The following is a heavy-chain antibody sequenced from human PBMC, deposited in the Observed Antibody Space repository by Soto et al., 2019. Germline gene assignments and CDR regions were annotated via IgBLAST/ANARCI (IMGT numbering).Heavy chain of an antibody. V-gene: IGHV3-74*01. D-gene: IGHD4-17*01. CDR2: INSDGSGQ. CDR3: ARVPTDVMTTVTPFDY. J-gene: IGHJ4*02. Sequence: GGSLRLSCAASGFTFSSYWMHWVRQAPGKGLVWVSRINSDGSGQGYAESVKGRFTISRENAKNTLYLQMNSLRAEDTAVYYCARVPTDVMTTVTPFDYWGQGTLVTVSS. CDR1: GFTFSSYW.